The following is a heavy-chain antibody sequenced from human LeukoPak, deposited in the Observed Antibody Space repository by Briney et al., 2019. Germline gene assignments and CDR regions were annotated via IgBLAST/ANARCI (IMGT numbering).Heavy chain of an antibody. D-gene: IGHD5-18*01. CDR2: IYPGDSDT. Sequence: GESLKISCKGSGYSFTSYWIGWVRQMPGKGLEWMGIIYPGDSDTRYSPSFQGQVTISADKSISTAYLQWSSLKASDTAMYYCARHEYPFRDTAMADNWFDPWGQGTLVTVSS. V-gene: IGHV5-51*01. J-gene: IGHJ5*02. CDR1: GYSFTSYW. CDR3: ARHEYPFRDTAMADNWFDP.